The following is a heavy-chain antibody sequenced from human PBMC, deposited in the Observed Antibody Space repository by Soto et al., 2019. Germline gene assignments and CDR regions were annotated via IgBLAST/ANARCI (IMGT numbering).Heavy chain of an antibody. CDR3: ARRVISSATTGSQDNWLDP. V-gene: IGHV4-59*12. D-gene: IGHD1-1*01. Sequence: PSETLSLTCTVSGGSISTYYWNWIRQPPGKGLEWIGYIYYTGSTHYNPSLKSRVTISVDTSQNQFSLKLSSVTAADTAVYFCARRVISSATTGSQDNWLDPWGQGTRVTRLL. CDR2: IYYTGST. J-gene: IGHJ5*02. CDR1: GGSISTYY.